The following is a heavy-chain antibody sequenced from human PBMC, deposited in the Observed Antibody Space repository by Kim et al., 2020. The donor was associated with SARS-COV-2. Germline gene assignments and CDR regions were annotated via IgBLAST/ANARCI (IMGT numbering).Heavy chain of an antibody. D-gene: IGHD3-10*01. Sequence: SVKGRFTISRDNSKDTVYLQMNRLRAEDTAVYYCAKDHFGESPFYYMAVWGKGTTVTLSS. V-gene: IGHV3-30*02. J-gene: IGHJ6*03. CDR3: AKDHFGESPFYYMAV.